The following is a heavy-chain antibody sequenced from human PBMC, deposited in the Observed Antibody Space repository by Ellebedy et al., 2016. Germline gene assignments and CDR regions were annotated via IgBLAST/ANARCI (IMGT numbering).Heavy chain of an antibody. Sequence: ASVKVSCKASGYTFTSYTMHWVRQAPGQRLEWMGWINAGNGNTKYSQKFQGRVTITRDTSASTAYMELSSLRSEETAVYYCARVGYYDSSPDYWGQGTLVTVSS. CDR3: ARVGYYDSSPDY. D-gene: IGHD3-22*01. CDR1: GYTFTSYT. J-gene: IGHJ4*02. CDR2: INAGNGNT. V-gene: IGHV1-3*01.